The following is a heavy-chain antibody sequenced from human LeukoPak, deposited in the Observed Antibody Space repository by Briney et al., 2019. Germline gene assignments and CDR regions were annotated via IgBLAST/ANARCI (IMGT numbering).Heavy chain of an antibody. V-gene: IGHV3-74*01. J-gene: IGHJ4*02. CDR2: INSDGRST. CDR3: ARLGAKYSSGWYDY. Sequence: GGSLRLSCAASGFTFSSHWMHWVRQAPGKGLVWISRINSDGRSTNYADSVKGRFTISRDTAKKTLYLQMKSLRAEDTAVYYCARLGAKYSSGWYDYWGQGTLVTVSS. CDR1: GFTFSSHW. D-gene: IGHD6-19*01.